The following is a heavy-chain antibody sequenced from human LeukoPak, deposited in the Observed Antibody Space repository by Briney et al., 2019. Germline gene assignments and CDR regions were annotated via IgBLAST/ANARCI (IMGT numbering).Heavy chain of an antibody. V-gene: IGHV3-7*01. CDR3: ASSYDSSGYRNFQH. CDR1: GFTFSSYW. CDR2: IKQDGSEK. J-gene: IGHJ1*01. D-gene: IGHD3-22*01. Sequence: GGSLTLSCAASGFTFSSYWMSWVREAPGKGLEWVANIKQDGSEKYYVDSVKGRFTISRDNAKNSLYLQMNSLRAEDTAVYYCASSYDSSGYRNFQHWGQGTLVTVSS.